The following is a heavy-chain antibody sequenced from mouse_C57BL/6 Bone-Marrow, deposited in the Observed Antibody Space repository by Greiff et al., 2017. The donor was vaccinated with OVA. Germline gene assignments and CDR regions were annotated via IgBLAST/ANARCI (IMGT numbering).Heavy chain of an antibody. Sequence: QVQLQQPGAELVKPGASVKVSCKASGYTFTSYWMHWVKQRPGQGLEWIGRIHPSDSDTNYNQKFKGKATLTVDKSSSTAYMQLSSLTSEDSAVYYCAIPKLTGTLAWFAYWGQGTLVTVSA. CDR2: IHPSDSDT. CDR1: GYTFTSYW. CDR3: AIPKLTGTLAWFAY. V-gene: IGHV1-74*01. J-gene: IGHJ3*01. D-gene: IGHD4-1*01.